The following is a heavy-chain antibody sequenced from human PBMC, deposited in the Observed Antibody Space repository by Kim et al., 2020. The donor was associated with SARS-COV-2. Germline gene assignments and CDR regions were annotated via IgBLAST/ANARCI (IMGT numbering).Heavy chain of an antibody. CDR3: AAAVSGREFDF. Sequence: GESLKISCQGPGHTFANYWIAWVRQTPGQGLDWMGVIFPYDSDTRYNPSFQGQVTISADRSVYSAYLQWSGLKASDTAIYYCAAAVSGREFDFWGQGTLVTVSS. J-gene: IGHJ4*02. CDR2: IFPYDSDT. CDR1: GHTFANYW. V-gene: IGHV5-51*01. D-gene: IGHD3-3*01.